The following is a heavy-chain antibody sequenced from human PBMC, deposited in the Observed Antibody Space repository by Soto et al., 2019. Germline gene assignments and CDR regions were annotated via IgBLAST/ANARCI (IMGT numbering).Heavy chain of an antibody. CDR2: ISGSGGST. D-gene: IGHD6-19*01. J-gene: IGHJ4*02. Sequence: GGSLRLSCAASGFTFSSDAMSWVRQAPGKGLEWVSAISGSGGSTYYADSVKGRFTISRDNSKNTLYLQMNSLRAEDTAVYYCAKVPSGWYWYFDYWGQGTLVTVSS. V-gene: IGHV3-23*01. CDR1: GFTFSSDA. CDR3: AKVPSGWYWYFDY.